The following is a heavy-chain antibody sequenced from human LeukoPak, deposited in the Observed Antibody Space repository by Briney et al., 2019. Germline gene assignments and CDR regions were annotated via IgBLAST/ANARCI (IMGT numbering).Heavy chain of an antibody. J-gene: IGHJ6*03. V-gene: IGHV1-69*05. Sequence: SVKVSCKASGGTFSSYAISWVRQAPGQGLEWMGGIIPIFGTANYAQKFQGRVTITTDESTSTAYMELSSLRSEDTAVYYCARAVSSSRKGYYYYYMDVWGKGTTVTVSS. CDR3: ARAVSSSRKGYYYYYMDV. D-gene: IGHD6-6*01. CDR1: GGTFSSYA. CDR2: IIPIFGTA.